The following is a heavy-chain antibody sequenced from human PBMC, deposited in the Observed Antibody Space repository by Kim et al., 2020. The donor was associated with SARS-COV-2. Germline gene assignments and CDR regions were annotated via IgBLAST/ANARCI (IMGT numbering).Heavy chain of an antibody. Sequence: SETLSLTCTVSGGSISSYYWNWIRQPPGKGLEWIGHIYDSGSTNYNPSLKSRVTISVDTSKNQFSLKLSSVTAADTAVYYCARQDYYYGWRSYSHWYFALWGRGTLVTVSS. CDR2: IYDSGST. CDR1: GGSISSYY. J-gene: IGHJ2*01. D-gene: IGHD3-10*01. V-gene: IGHV4-59*08. CDR3: ARQDYYYGWRSYSHWYFAL.